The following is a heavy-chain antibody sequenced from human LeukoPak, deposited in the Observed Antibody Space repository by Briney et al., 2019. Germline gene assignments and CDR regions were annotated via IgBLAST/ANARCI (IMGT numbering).Heavy chain of an antibody. D-gene: IGHD3-3*01. CDR2: INPHSGGT. Sequence: ASVKVSCKASGYTFNDYYIHWVRQAPGQGLEWMGWINPHSGGTYYAQKFQGRVTITMDRSISTAYMELSRLRSDDTAVYYCARAGGTYYVFWSAHWGQGTLVTVSS. J-gene: IGHJ4*02. CDR1: GYTFNDYY. CDR3: ARAGGTYYVFWSAH. V-gene: IGHV1-2*02.